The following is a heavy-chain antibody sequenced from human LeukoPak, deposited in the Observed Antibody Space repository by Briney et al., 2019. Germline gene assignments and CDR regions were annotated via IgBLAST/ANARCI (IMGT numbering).Heavy chain of an antibody. CDR2: ISYDGSIR. CDR3: AREDNPLWFDP. D-gene: IGHD1-1*01. CDR1: EFSFSNLA. Sequence: PGGSLRLSCAASEFSFSNLAMYWVRQAPGKGLEWLAVISYDGSIRYYADSVKGRFTISRDNSNNTVHLQMNSLRPDDSALYYCAREDNPLWFDPWGQGTLVTVSS. V-gene: IGHV3-30-3*01. J-gene: IGHJ5*02.